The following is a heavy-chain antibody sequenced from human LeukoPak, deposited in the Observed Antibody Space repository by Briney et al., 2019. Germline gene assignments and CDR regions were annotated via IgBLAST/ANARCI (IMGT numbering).Heavy chain of an antibody. CDR2: INPNSGGT. V-gene: IGHV1-2*02. CDR1: GYTFTAYY. D-gene: IGHD5-12*01. J-gene: IGHJ4*02. Sequence: ASVKVSCNASGYTFTAYYMHWVRQAPGQGLEWMGWINPNSGGTNYVQKFQGRVTMTRDTSISTVYMELSTLRSDDTAVYYCARGGGYSYGFGYWGQGTLVTVSS. CDR3: ARGGGYSYGFGY.